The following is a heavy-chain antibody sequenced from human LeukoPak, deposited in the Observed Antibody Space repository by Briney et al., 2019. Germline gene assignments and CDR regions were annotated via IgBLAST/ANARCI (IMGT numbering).Heavy chain of an antibody. J-gene: IGHJ4*02. CDR1: GFTFSSYS. CDR2: ISSSSSYV. CDR3: ARDNSIFRAPLDH. Sequence: GGSLRLSCAASGFTFSSYSMNWVRQAPGKGLEWVSSISSSSSYVYYADSVKGRFTISRDNAKNSLYLQMNSLRAEDTAVYYCARDNSIFRAPLDHWGQGTLVTVSS. V-gene: IGHV3-21*01. D-gene: IGHD3-3*01.